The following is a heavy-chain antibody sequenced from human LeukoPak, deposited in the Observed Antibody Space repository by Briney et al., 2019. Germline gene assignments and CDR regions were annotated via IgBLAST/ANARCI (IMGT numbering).Heavy chain of an antibody. CDR2: INPSGGST. J-gene: IGHJ6*03. V-gene: IGHV1-46*01. CDR3: ARGPYGDPPYYYYYMDV. Sequence: ASVKVSCKASGYTFTSYYMHWVRQAPGQGLEWMGIINPSGGSTSYAQKFQGRVTMTRDMSTSTVYMELSSLRSEDTAVYYCARGPYGDPPYYYYYMDVWGKGTTVTISS. D-gene: IGHD4-17*01. CDR1: GYTFTSYY.